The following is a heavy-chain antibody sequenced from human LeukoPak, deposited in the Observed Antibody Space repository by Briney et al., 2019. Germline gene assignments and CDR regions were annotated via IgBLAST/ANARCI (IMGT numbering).Heavy chain of an antibody. Sequence: PGGSLRLSCAASGFTFSNYAMSWVCQAPGKGLEWVSAISGSGGSTYYADSVKGRFTISRDNSKNTLYLQMNSLRAEDTAVYYCAREVAVAGTRTFDYWGQGTLVTVSS. CDR2: ISGSGGST. J-gene: IGHJ4*02. CDR3: AREVAVAGTRTFDY. D-gene: IGHD6-19*01. CDR1: GFTFSNYA. V-gene: IGHV3-23*01.